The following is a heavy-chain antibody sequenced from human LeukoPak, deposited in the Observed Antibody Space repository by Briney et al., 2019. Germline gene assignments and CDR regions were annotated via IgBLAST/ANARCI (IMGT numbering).Heavy chain of an antibody. D-gene: IGHD4-17*01. CDR2: ILSTGTT. Sequence: GGSLRVSCAASGFPFSASAMTWVRQARGKGLEWVSHILSTGTTYYADSVRGRFTISRDNSKNALYLLMTSLRADDTAVYYCATVKYDYGDPVGWFDPWGQGTLVTVSS. J-gene: IGHJ5*02. CDR3: ATVKYDYGDPVGWFDP. V-gene: IGHV3-23*01. CDR1: GFPFSASA.